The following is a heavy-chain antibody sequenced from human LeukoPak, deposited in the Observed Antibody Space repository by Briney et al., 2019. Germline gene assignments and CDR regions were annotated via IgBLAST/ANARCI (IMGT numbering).Heavy chain of an antibody. Sequence: GGSLRLSCAASGFTFSSYTMNWVRQAPGKGLEWVSSISSSGDYIYYADSVKGRFTISRDNAKKSLYLQMNSLRAEDTAVYYCARDFWGAYRVDFFDYWGQGTLVTVSS. V-gene: IGHV3-21*01. D-gene: IGHD3-3*01. CDR3: ARDFWGAYRVDFFDY. J-gene: IGHJ4*02. CDR1: GFTFSSYT. CDR2: ISSSGDYI.